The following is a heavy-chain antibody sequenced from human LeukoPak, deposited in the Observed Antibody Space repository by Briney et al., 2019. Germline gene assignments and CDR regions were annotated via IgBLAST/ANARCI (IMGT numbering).Heavy chain of an antibody. Sequence: GASVKVSCKASGYTFTSYGISWVRQAPGQGLEWMGRIIPIFGTANYAQKFQGRVTITTDESTSTAYMELSSLRSEDTAVYYCARDVVVVVAATPVYFDYWGQGTLVTVSS. CDR3: ARDVVVVVAATPVYFDY. CDR2: IIPIFGTA. CDR1: GYTFTSYG. D-gene: IGHD2-15*01. V-gene: IGHV1-69*05. J-gene: IGHJ4*02.